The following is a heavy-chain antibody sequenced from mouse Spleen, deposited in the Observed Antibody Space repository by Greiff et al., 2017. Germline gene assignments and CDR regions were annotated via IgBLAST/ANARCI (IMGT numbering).Heavy chain of an antibody. J-gene: IGHJ2*01. CDR2: IDPENGDT. Sequence: VQLQQPGAELVRPGASVKLSCTASGFNIKDDYMHWVKQRPEQGLEWIGWIDPENGDTEYASKFQGKATITADTSSNTAYLQLSSLTSEDTAVYYCTGYDDYFDYWGQGTTLTVSS. D-gene: IGHD2-14*01. V-gene: IGHV14-4*01. CDR1: GFNIKDDY. CDR3: TGYDDYFDY.